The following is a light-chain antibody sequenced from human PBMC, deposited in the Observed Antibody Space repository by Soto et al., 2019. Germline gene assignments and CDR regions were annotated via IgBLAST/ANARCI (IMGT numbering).Light chain of an antibody. CDR1: QSISVW. CDR3: QQDNSSSPT. Sequence: DIQMTQSPSTLSASVGDRVTITCRASQSISVWLAWYQQKAGKAPNLLIYKASRLESGVPSRFSGSGSETEFTLTISGLQPCASATCYCQQDNSSSPTFGQGTKVEVK. CDR2: KAS. J-gene: IGKJ1*01. V-gene: IGKV1-5*03.